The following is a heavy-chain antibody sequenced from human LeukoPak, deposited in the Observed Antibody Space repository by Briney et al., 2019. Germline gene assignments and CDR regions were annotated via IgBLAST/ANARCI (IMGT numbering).Heavy chain of an antibody. CDR1: GFTFSSYA. V-gene: IGHV3-30-3*02. Sequence: SGGSLRLSCAVSGFTFSSYAMHWVRQAPGKGLEWVAVISYDGSNKYYADSVKGRFTISRDNSKNSLYLQMNSLRAEDTAVYYCAELGITMIGGVWGKGTTVTISS. D-gene: IGHD3-10*02. CDR3: AELGITMIGGV. CDR2: ISYDGSNK. J-gene: IGHJ6*04.